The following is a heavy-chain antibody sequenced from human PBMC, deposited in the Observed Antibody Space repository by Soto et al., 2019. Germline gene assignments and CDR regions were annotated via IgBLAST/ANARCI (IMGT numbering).Heavy chain of an antibody. CDR1: GYTFTSYG. CDR2: ISAYNGNT. V-gene: IGHV1-18*01. CDR3: ARDHWRYYYDSSGYYYSGYFDY. J-gene: IGHJ4*02. D-gene: IGHD3-22*01. Sequence: GASVKVSCKASGYTFTSYGISWVRQAPGQGLEWMGWISAYNGNTNYAQKLQGRVTMTTDTSTSTAYMELRSLRSDDTAVYYCARDHWRYYYDSSGYYYSGYFDYWGQGTLVTVSS.